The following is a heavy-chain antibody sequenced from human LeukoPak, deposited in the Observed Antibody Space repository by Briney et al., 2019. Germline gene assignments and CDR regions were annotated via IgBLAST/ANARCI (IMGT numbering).Heavy chain of an antibody. Sequence: PGGSLRLSCAASGFTFSSYAMSWVRQAPGKGLEWVSAISGSGGSTYYADSVKGRFTISRDNSKNTLYLQMNSLRAEDTAVYYCAKDPRGWFGEWDFDYWGQGTLVTVSS. J-gene: IGHJ4*02. CDR2: ISGSGGST. V-gene: IGHV3-23*01. D-gene: IGHD3-10*01. CDR3: AKDPRGWFGEWDFDY. CDR1: GFTFSSYA.